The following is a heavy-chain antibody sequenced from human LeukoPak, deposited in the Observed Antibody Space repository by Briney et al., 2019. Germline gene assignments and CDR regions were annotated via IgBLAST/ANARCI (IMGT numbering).Heavy chain of an antibody. V-gene: IGHV3-23*01. D-gene: IGHD5-18*01. CDR3: AKGRCGGGYSYVHDY. CDR2: ISASGGST. CDR1: GFTFSSYA. J-gene: IGHJ4*02. Sequence: GGSLRLSCAASGFTFSSYAMSWVRQTPGKGLEWVSGISASGGSTNYADSVKGRFTISRDNSENTLYLQMNSLRAEDTAVYYCAKGRCGGGYSYVHDYWGQGTLVTVSS.